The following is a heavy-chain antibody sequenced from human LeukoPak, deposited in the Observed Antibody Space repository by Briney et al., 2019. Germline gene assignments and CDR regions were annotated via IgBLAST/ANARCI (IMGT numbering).Heavy chain of an antibody. CDR2: MNPNSGNT. CDR1: GYTFTGYY. J-gene: IGHJ3*02. CDR3: ARGTQLADAFDI. V-gene: IGHV1-8*02. D-gene: IGHD1-1*01. Sequence: ASVKVSCKASGYTFTGYYMHWVRQAPGQGLEWMGWMNPNSGNTGYAQKFQGRVTMTRNTSISTAYMELSSLRSEDTAVYYCARGTQLADAFDIWGQGTMVTVSS.